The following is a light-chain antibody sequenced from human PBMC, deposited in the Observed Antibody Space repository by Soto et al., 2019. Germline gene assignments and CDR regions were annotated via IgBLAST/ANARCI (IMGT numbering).Light chain of an antibody. Sequence: DIQMTQSPSTLPASVGDRVTITCRASQSISSWLAWYQQKPGKAPKLLIYDASSLESGVPSRFSGSGSGTEFTLTISTLQPDDFATYYCQQYNSYSYTFDQGTKLEIK. CDR2: DAS. J-gene: IGKJ2*01. CDR1: QSISSW. V-gene: IGKV1-5*01. CDR3: QQYNSYSYT.